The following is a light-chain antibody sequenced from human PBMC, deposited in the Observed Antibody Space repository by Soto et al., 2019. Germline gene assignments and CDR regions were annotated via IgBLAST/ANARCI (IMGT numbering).Light chain of an antibody. V-gene: IGLV6-57*04. CDR3: QSYDTNTVV. CDR2: EDD. J-gene: IGLJ2*01. CDR1: SGSIGSNS. Sequence: NFMLTQPHSVSESPGKTVTISCTRSSGSIGSNSVQWYQQRPGSAHSIVIYEDDQRPSGVPNRFAGSIDRSSNSASLTISGLQTEDDADYYCQSYDTNTVVFGGGTKLTVL.